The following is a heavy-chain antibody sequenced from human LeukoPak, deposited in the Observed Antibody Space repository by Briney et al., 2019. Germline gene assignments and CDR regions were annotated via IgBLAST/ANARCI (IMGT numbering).Heavy chain of an antibody. Sequence: SETLSLTCTVSGGFISSGGYYWSWIRQHPGKGLERIGYIYYSGSTYYNPSLKSRVTISVDTSKNQFSLKLSSVTAADTAVYYCAREGSYYGSGSYQNGGFDYWGQGALVTVSS. J-gene: IGHJ4*02. CDR1: GGFISSGGYY. CDR2: IYYSGST. CDR3: AREGSYYGSGSYQNGGFDY. D-gene: IGHD3-10*01. V-gene: IGHV4-31*03.